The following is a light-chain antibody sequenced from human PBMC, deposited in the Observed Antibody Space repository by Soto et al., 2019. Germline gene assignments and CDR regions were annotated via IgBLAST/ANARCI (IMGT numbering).Light chain of an antibody. Sequence: QSALTQPASVSGSPGQSITISCNGTSSDVGAYNYVSWYQQHPGKAPKLMIYVVSNRPSGVSNRFSGSKSGNTASLTISGLQAEDEGDYYCSSYTSGSTWVFGGGTKLTVL. CDR2: VVS. J-gene: IGLJ3*02. CDR1: SSDVGAYNY. V-gene: IGLV2-14*01. CDR3: SSYTSGSTWV.